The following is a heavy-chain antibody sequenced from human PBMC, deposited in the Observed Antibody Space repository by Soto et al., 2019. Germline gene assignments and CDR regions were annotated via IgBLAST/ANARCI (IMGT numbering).Heavy chain of an antibody. CDR2: ISAYNGNT. V-gene: IGHV1-18*01. D-gene: IGHD2-2*01. Sequence: QVQLVQSGAEVKKPGASVKVSCKASGYTFTSYGISWVRQAPGQGLEWMGWISAYNGNTNYAQKLQGRVTMTTDTSPSTAYMELRSLRSDDTAVYYCARGGYCISTSCYHLGAFDIWGQGTMVTVSS. J-gene: IGHJ3*02. CDR1: GYTFTSYG. CDR3: ARGGYCISTSCYHLGAFDI.